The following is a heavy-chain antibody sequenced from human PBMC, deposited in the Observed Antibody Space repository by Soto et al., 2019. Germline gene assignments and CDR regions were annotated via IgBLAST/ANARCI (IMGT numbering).Heavy chain of an antibody. CDR1: GGSISSGDYY. CDR3: ARDLRHYDSSGYYAYYFDY. CDR2: IYYSGST. V-gene: IGHV4-30-4*01. J-gene: IGHJ4*02. Sequence: SETLSLTCTVSGGSISSGDYYWSWIRQPPGKGLEWIGYIYYSGSTYYNPSLKSRVTISVDTSKSQFSLKLSSVTAADTAVYYCARDLRHYDSSGYYAYYFDYWGQGTLVTVSS. D-gene: IGHD3-22*01.